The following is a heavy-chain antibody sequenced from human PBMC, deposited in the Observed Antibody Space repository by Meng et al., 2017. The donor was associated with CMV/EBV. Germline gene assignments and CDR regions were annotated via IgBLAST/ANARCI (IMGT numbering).Heavy chain of an antibody. CDR2: IYYTGRT. V-gene: IGHV4-30-4*08. J-gene: IGHJ4*02. D-gene: IGHD6-13*01. Sequence: LRLSCTVSGDSISSGNYYWSWIRQPPGKGLEWIGYIYYTGRTYYNPSLKSRVTISIDTSKNHFSLKLSSVTAADTAVYYCARLGYSSSWYQFDYWGQGTLVTVSS. CDR1: GDSISSGNYY. CDR3: ARLGYSSSWYQFDY.